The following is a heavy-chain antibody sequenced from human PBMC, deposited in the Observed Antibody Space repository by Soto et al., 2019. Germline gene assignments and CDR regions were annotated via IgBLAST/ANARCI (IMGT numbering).Heavy chain of an antibody. CDR3: AGSSFVVVVPDAPPNWFDP. D-gene: IGHD2-2*01. CDR1: GYTFTSYG. J-gene: IGHJ5*02. Sequence: QVQLVQSGAEVKKPGASVKVSCKASGYTFTSYGITWVRQAPGQGLEWMGWISAYNGNTNCAQKLQGTVTMTPDTSTRTAYMELRSLRSEDTAVYYCAGSSFVVVVPDAPPNWFDPWGQGTLVTGSS. V-gene: IGHV1-18*04. CDR2: ISAYNGNT.